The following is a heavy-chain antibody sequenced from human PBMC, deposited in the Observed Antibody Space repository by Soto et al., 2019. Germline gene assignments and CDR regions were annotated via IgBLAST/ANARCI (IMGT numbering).Heavy chain of an antibody. CDR1: GGSISSTGYY. D-gene: IGHD2-2*01. CDR3: ARLHCISPNCVPLDP. CDR2: IYYSGST. V-gene: IGHV4-39*01. J-gene: IGHJ5*02. Sequence: SETLSLTCTVSGGSISSTGYYWGWIRQPPGKGLEWIGSIYYSGSTSYNPSLQSRVTMSVDTSKNQLSLKVSSVTAADTALFYFARLHCISPNCVPLDPWGQGTLVTVSS.